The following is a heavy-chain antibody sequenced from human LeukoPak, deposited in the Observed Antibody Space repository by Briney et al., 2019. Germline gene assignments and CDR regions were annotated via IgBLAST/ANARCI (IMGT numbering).Heavy chain of an antibody. CDR2: IYSGGST. V-gene: IGHV3-66*02. D-gene: IGHD2-2*01. CDR3: ARGPAATYYYYYYMDV. J-gene: IGHJ6*03. CDR1: GFIVSSNY. Sequence: GGSLRLSCATSGFIVSSNYMTWVRQALGKGLEWVSVIYSGGSTYYADSVKGRFIISRDNSKNTLYLQMNSLRAEDTAVYYCARGPAATYYYYYYMDVWGKGTTVTVSS.